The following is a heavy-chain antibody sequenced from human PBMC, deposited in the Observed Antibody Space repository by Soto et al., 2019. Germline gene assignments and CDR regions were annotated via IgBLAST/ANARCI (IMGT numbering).Heavy chain of an antibody. Sequence: GASVKVSCKASGYTFTSYAMHWVRQAPGQRLEWMGWINAGNGNTKYSQKFQGRVTITRDTSASTAYMELSSLRSDDTAVYYCARRNRYCSSTSCYTMYNWFDPWGQGTLVTVSS. CDR1: GYTFTSYA. J-gene: IGHJ5*02. D-gene: IGHD2-2*02. V-gene: IGHV1-3*01. CDR2: INAGNGNT. CDR3: ARRNRYCSSTSCYTMYNWFDP.